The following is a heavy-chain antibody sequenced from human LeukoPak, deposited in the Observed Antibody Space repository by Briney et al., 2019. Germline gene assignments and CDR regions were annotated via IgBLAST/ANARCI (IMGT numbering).Heavy chain of an antibody. V-gene: IGHV4-4*07. CDR3: ARGLGSYYNIYFDY. CDR2: IYTSGST. Sequence: SETLSLTCTVSGGSISSYYWSWIRQPAGKGLEWIGRIYTSGSTNYNPSLKSRVTMSVDTSKNQFSLKLSSLTAADTAVYYCARGLGSYYNIYFDYWGQGTLVTVSS. D-gene: IGHD3-10*01. CDR1: GGSISSYY. J-gene: IGHJ4*02.